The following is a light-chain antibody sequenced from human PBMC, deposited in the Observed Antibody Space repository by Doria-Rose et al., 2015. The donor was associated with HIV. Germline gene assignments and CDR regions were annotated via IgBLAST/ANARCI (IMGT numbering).Light chain of an antibody. V-gene: IGKV3-11*01. Sequence: EIVLTQSPATLSLSPGERATLSCRASQSVSSNLAWYQQKPGQAPRLLIYDASNRATGIPARFSGSGSGTDYTLTISSLEPEDFAAYLCQQRSNWPPMFTFGPGTKVDI. CDR2: DAS. CDR1: QSVSSN. J-gene: IGKJ3*01. CDR3: QQRSNWPPMFT.